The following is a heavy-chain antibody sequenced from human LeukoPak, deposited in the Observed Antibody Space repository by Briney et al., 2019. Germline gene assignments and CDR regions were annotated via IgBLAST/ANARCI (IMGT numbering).Heavy chain of an antibody. Sequence: GGSLRLSCSASGFTFSSYAMHWVRQAPGKGLEYVSAISSNGGSTYYADSVKGRFTISRDNSKNTLYLQMNSLRAEDTAVYYCASGPLWFGGIGDAFDIWGQGTMVTVSS. J-gene: IGHJ3*02. V-gene: IGHV3-64*04. CDR2: ISSNGGST. CDR3: ASGPLWFGGIGDAFDI. CDR1: GFTFSSYA. D-gene: IGHD3-10*01.